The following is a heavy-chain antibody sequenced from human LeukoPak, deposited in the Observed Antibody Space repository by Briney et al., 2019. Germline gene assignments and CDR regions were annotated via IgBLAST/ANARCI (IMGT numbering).Heavy chain of an antibody. D-gene: IGHD3-3*01. V-gene: IGHV3-30-3*01. CDR3: AREGVNSPDGTFDV. Sequence: PTGGSLRLSCAASGFTFSSYPMHWVRQAPGKGLEWVAVISYGGDDGSNIYYADSVKGRFTISRDNSKSTLYLQMNSLRPEDTAVYYCAREGVNSPDGTFDVWGQGTMVTVSS. J-gene: IGHJ3*01. CDR2: ISYGGDDGSNI. CDR1: GFTFSSYP.